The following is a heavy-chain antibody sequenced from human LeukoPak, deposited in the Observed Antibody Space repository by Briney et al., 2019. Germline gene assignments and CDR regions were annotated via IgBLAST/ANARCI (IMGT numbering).Heavy chain of an antibody. V-gene: IGHV3-53*01. D-gene: IGHD6-13*01. J-gene: IGHJ4*02. Sequence: GGSLRLSCAASGFSVRSYYMNWVRQAPGKGLEWVSVFYIDGRTHYADTVKGRFTISRDDSKNTLYLQMNGLRADDTALYSCARGVSAAGSYYFDSWGQGTLVTVSS. CDR3: ARGVSAAGSYYFDS. CDR2: FYIDGRT. CDR1: GFSVRSYY.